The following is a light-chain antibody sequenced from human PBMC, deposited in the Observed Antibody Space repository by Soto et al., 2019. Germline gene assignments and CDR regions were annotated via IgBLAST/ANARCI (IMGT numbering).Light chain of an antibody. Sequence: QSALTKPASVSGSPGQSITISCTGTSSDVGGYNYVSWFQQHPGIVPKLMIYEVSNRPSGVSNRFSGSKSVNTASLTISGLQSEDEAYYYCISYTSKSTWLFGGGTKLTVL. V-gene: IGLV2-14*01. CDR3: ISYTSKSTWL. J-gene: IGLJ2*01. CDR1: SSDVGGYNY. CDR2: EVS.